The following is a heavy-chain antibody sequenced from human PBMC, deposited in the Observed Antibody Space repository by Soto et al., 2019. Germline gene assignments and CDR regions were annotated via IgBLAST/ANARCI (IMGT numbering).Heavy chain of an antibody. CDR2: ISYDGSNK. V-gene: IGHV3-30-3*01. J-gene: IGHJ6*02. Sequence: PGGSLRLSCAASGFTFSSYAMHWVRQAPGKGLEWVAVISYDGSNKYYADSVKGRFTISRDNSKNTLYLQMNSLRAEDTAVYYYARGNYGDYSRGMDVWGQGTTVTVS. D-gene: IGHD4-17*01. CDR3: ARGNYGDYSRGMDV. CDR1: GFTFSSYA.